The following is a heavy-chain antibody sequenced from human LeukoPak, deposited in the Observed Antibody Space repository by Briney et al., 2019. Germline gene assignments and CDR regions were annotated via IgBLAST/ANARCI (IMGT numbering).Heavy chain of an antibody. CDR3: ARDRSGSYLGYFGY. CDR1: GFTFSSYG. J-gene: IGHJ4*02. D-gene: IGHD1-26*01. V-gene: IGHV3-33*08. Sequence: PGGSLRLSCAASGFTFSSYGMHWVRQAPGKGLEWVAVIWYDGSNKYYADSVKGRFTISRDNSKNTLYLQMNSLRAEDTAVYYCARDRSGSYLGYFGYWGQGTLVTVSS. CDR2: IWYDGSNK.